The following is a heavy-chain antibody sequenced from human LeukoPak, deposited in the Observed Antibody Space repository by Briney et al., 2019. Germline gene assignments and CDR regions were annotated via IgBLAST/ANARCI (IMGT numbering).Heavy chain of an antibody. CDR3: ARGNLGKWELLGSFDY. CDR2: ISSSSSYI. D-gene: IGHD1-26*01. Sequence: GGSLRLSCAASGITFNSYTMNWVRQAPGKGLEWVSSISSSSSYIYYAASVKGRFTISRDNAKNSLYLQMHRLRAEDTAVYYCARGNLGKWELLGSFDYWGQGTLVTVSS. V-gene: IGHV3-21*01. CDR1: GITFNSYT. J-gene: IGHJ4*02.